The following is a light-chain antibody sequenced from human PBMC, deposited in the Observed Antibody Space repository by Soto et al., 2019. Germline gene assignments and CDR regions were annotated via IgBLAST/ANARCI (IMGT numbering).Light chain of an antibody. CDR3: QQFSSYPRT. CDR2: DAS. Sequence: EFVLTQSPGTLSLSPGETATLSCRASQTVRNNYLAWYQQKPGQAPRLLIYDASSRATGIPDRFSGGGSGTDVTLNISRLEPEDFAVYYCQQFSSYPRTFGGGTKVDIK. CDR1: QTVRNNY. J-gene: IGKJ4*01. V-gene: IGKV3-20*01.